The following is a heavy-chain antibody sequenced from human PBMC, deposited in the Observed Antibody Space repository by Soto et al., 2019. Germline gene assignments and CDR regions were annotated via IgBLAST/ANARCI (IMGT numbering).Heavy chain of an antibody. CDR2: IYTSGST. V-gene: IGHV4-4*07. J-gene: IGHJ5*02. D-gene: IGHD6-13*01. Sequence: QVQLQESGPGLVKPSETLSLTCTVSGGSISSYYWSWIRQPAGKGLEWIGRIYTSGSTNYNPSLKSRVTMSVDTSKNQFSLKLSSVTAADTAVYYCARDGPEVLGAAAGSYMYNWFDPWGQGTLVTVSS. CDR1: GGSISSYY. CDR3: ARDGPEVLGAAAGSYMYNWFDP.